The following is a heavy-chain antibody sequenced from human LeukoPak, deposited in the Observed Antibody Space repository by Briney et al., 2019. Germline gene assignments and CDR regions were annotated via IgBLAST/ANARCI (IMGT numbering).Heavy chain of an antibody. J-gene: IGHJ4*02. Sequence: GGPLRLSCAASGFTFSSYSMNWVRQAPGKGLEWVSSISSSSSYIYYADSVKGRFTISRDNAKNSLYLQMNSLRAEDTAVYYCATGDTAMFQYYFDYWGQGTLVTVSS. CDR1: GFTFSSYS. V-gene: IGHV3-21*01. CDR3: ATGDTAMFQYYFDY. D-gene: IGHD5-18*01. CDR2: ISSSSSYI.